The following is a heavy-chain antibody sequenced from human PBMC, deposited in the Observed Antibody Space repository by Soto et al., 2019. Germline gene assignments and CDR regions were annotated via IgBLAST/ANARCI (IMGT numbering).Heavy chain of an antibody. J-gene: IGHJ6*02. V-gene: IGHV4-30-4*01. CDR1: GDSISSGNKY. CDR3: ARVPSPFDYYYAMDV. Sequence: SETLSLTCTVSGDSISSGNKYWSWIRQPPGKGLGWIGYIFSSGTTYYNPSLKSRLTMSLDASQNQFSLKLNSLTDADTAVYFCARVPSPFDYYYAMDVWGQGTAGTVS. CDR2: IFSSGTT. D-gene: IGHD3-16*01.